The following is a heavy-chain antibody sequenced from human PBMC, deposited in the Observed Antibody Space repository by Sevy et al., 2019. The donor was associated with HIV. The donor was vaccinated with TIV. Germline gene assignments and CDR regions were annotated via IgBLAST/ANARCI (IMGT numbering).Heavy chain of an antibody. CDR2: ISAYNGNT. V-gene: IGHV1-18*01. D-gene: IGHD3-3*01. CDR3: ASLLLIFGVVCGWSMMLAFVF. CDR1: GYTFTSYG. J-gene: IGHJ3*01. Sequence: ASVKVSCKASGYTFTSYGISWVRQAPGQGLEWMGWISAYNGNTNYAQKLQGRVTMTTDTSTSTAYMELRGLRSGDTAVYYCASLLLIFGVVCGWSMMLAFVFWGLGTMVTVS.